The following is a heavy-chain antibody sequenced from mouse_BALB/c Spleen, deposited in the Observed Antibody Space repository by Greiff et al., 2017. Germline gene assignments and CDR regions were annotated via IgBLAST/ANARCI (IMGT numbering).Heavy chain of an antibody. V-gene: IGHV5-17*02. CDR2: ISSGSSTI. CDR1: GFTFSSFG. Sequence: EVQVVESGGGLVQPGGSRKLSCAASGFTFSSFGMHWVRQAPAKGLEWVAYISSGSSTIYYADTVKGRFTISRDNPKNTLFLQMTSLRSEDTAMYYCARSGGSYYFDYWGRGTTLTVSS. J-gene: IGHJ2*01. D-gene: IGHD3-1*01. CDR3: ARSGGSYYFDY.